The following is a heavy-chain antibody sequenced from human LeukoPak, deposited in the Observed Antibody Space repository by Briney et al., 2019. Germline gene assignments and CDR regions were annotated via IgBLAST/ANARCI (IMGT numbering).Heavy chain of an antibody. CDR3: AKVRVRGSESYPRDAFDI. CDR1: GFTFSSYA. D-gene: IGHD3-10*01. V-gene: IGHV3-23*01. CDR2: ISGSGGST. Sequence: PGGSLRLSCAASGFTFSSYAMSWVRQAPGKGLEWVSAISGSGGSTYYADSVKGRFTISRDNSKNTLYLQMNSLRAEDTAVYYCAKVRVRGSESYPRDAFDIWDQGTMVTVSS. J-gene: IGHJ3*02.